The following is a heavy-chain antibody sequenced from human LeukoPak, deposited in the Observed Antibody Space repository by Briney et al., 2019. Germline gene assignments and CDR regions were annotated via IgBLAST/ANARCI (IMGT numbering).Heavy chain of an antibody. D-gene: IGHD6-13*01. CDR1: GVSISSYY. J-gene: IGHJ6*02. CDR2: IYYSGST. CDR3: ARLGSSWPCWGCGMDV. Sequence: PSETLSLTCTVSGVSISSYYWSWIRQPPGKGLEWIGYIYYSGSTNYNPSLKSRVTISVDTSKNQFSLKVSSVTAADTAVYYCARLGSSWPCWGCGMDVWGQGTTVTVSS. V-gene: IGHV4-59*08.